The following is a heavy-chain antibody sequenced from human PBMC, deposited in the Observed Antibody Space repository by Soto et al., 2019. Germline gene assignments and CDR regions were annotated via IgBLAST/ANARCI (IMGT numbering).Heavy chain of an antibody. J-gene: IGHJ4*02. CDR2: IYYSGSP. CDR1: GGSISSGGYY. CDR3: ARQDRIAVAGFLDY. D-gene: IGHD6-19*01. Sequence: QVQLQESGPGLVKPSQTLSLTCTVSGGSISSGGYYWSWIREHPGKGLEWIGYIYYSGSPYSNPSLKSRVTMSVDTSKNQFSLKLSSVTAADTAVYYCARQDRIAVAGFLDYWGQGTLVTVSS. V-gene: IGHV4-31*03.